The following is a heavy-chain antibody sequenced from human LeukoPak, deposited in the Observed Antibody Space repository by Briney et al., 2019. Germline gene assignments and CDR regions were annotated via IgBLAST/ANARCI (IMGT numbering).Heavy chain of an antibody. CDR1: GITFSNYA. CDR2: ISNSDFST. V-gene: IGHV3-23*01. CDR3: TTVDYYGSGSYYY. Sequence: GGSLRLSCAASGITFSNYAMSWVRQAPGKGLEWVSTISNSDFSTYYADSVKGRFTISRDNSENTLYLQMNSLKTEDTAVYYCTTVDYYGSGSYYYWGQGTLVTVSS. D-gene: IGHD3-10*01. J-gene: IGHJ4*02.